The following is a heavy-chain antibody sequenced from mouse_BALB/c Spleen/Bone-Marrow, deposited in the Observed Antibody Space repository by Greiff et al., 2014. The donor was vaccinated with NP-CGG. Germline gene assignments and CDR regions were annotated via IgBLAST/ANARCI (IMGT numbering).Heavy chain of an antibody. Sequence: VQLKQSGPELVKPGASVKMSCKASGYTFTSYVMHWVKQKPGQGLEWIGYINPYNDGTKYNEKFKGKATLTSDKSSSTAYMELSSLTSEDSAVYYCARKVWYYATDYWGQGTSVTVSS. J-gene: IGHJ4*01. CDR3: ARKVWYYATDY. CDR1: GYTFTSYV. CDR2: INPYNDGT. D-gene: IGHD2-10*02. V-gene: IGHV1-14*01.